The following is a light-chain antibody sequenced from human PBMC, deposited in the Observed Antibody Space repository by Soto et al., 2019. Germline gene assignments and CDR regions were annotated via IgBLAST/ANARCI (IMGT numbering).Light chain of an antibody. J-gene: IGKJ5*01. V-gene: IGKV3-11*01. CDR3: QQRSNWPPIT. CDR2: DAS. CDR1: QSVSTY. Sequence: IVFTQSPGTLSSSPGDRATLSCRASQSVSTYLAWYQQKPGQAPRLLIYDASNRATGIPARFSGSGSGTDFTLTISSLEPEDFAIYYCQQRSNWPPITFGQGTRLEIK.